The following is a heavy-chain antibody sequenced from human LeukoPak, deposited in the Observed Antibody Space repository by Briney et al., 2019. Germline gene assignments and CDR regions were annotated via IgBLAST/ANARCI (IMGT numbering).Heavy chain of an antibody. CDR2: ISSSGSTI. CDR1: GFTFSSYE. J-gene: IGHJ4*02. CDR3: ARAPSPIYGSGSYYNAYFDY. V-gene: IGHV3-48*03. D-gene: IGHD3-10*01. Sequence: GGSLRLSCAASGFTFSSYEMNWVRQAPGKGLEWVSYISSSGSTIYYADSVKGRFTISRDNAKNSLYLQMNSLRAEDTAVYYCARAPSPIYGSGSYYNAYFDYWGQGTLVTVSS.